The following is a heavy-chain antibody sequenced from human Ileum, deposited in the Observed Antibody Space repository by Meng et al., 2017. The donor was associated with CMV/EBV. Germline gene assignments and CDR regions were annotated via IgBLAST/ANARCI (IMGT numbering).Heavy chain of an antibody. CDR3: ACGTSLNWFDP. J-gene: IGHJ5*02. Sequence: CPVSGDSVRRANYYWGWIRQPPGKGLEWIGTVYYSGNTYYNPSLKSRLTVSVDTSKNQFSLNLSSVTAADTAVYYCACGTSLNWFDPWGQGTLVTVSS. CDR2: VYYSGNT. CDR1: GDSVRRANYY. D-gene: IGHD2-2*01. V-gene: IGHV4-39*07.